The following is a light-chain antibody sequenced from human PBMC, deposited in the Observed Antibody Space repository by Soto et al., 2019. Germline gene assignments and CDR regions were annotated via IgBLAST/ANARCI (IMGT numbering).Light chain of an antibody. V-gene: IGKV3-20*01. CDR1: QSLGSGY. CDR3: QQYDTSPRT. CDR2: AAS. J-gene: IGKJ1*01. Sequence: EILLTQSPGTLSLSPGDRATLSCRASQSLGSGYLAWYRQKPGQAPRILIYAASSRATGLPDRFSGSGSGTDFSLTISRLEPEDFAVYYCQQYDTSPRTFGQGTKVEI.